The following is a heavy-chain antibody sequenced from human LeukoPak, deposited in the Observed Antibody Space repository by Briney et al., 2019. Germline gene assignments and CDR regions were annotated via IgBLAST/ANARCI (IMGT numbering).Heavy chain of an antibody. CDR1: GGSFSGYY. CDR2: INHSGST. D-gene: IGHD5-12*01. CDR3: ARGKWLRSSFDY. J-gene: IGHJ4*02. V-gene: IGHV4-34*01. Sequence: SETLSLTCAVYGGSFSGYYWSWIRQPPGKGLEWIGEINHSGSTNYNPSLKSRVTISVDTSKNQFSLKLSSVTAADTAVYYCARGKWLRSSFDYWGQGTLVTASS.